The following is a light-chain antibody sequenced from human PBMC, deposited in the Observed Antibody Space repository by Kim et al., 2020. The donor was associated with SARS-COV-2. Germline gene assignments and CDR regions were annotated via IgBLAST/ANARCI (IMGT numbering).Light chain of an antibody. CDR2: DAS. CDR1: QSVDPD. V-gene: IGKV3-11*01. Sequence: ALLQLSLPGTSTLSDSASQSVDPDLDWSQQKPGQAPRLLIYDASKRATGIPARFRGSGSGTDFTLTIGTLEPEDFAVYYCQQRSNFGQGTRLEIK. J-gene: IGKJ5*01. CDR3: QQRSN.